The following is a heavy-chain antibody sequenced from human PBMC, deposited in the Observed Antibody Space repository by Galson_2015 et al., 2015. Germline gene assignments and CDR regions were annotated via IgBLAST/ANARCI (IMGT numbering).Heavy chain of an antibody. CDR3: AKDLSVCGGDCYSTLFDY. CDR1: GFTFSSYA. CDR2: ISGSGGST. V-gene: IGHV3-23*01. Sequence: SLRLSCAASGFTFSSYAMRWVRQAPGKGLEWVSAISGSGGSTYYADSVKGRFTISRDNSKNTLYLQMNSLRAEDTAVYYCAKDLSVCGGDCYSTLFDYWGQGTLLTVSS. J-gene: IGHJ4*02. D-gene: IGHD2-21*02.